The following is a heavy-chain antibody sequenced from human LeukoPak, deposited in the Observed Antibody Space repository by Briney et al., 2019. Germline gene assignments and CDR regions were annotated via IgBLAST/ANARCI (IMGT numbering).Heavy chain of an antibody. CDR3: ARGVSASGSFDS. D-gene: IGHD3-10*01. J-gene: IGHJ4*02. V-gene: IGHV3-66*01. CDR1: GFTVNTHY. CDR2: MYNDGTT. Sequence: GGSLRLSCAASGFTVNTHYMTWVRQAPGKGPEWVSVMYNDGTTYYAAAVKGRFLFSRDNGKNMLFLQMDSLRPADTAVYYCARGVSASGSFDSWGQGTLVTVSS.